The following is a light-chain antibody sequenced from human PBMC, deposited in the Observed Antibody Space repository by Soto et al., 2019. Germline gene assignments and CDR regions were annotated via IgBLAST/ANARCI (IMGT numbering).Light chain of an antibody. CDR2: GAS. CDR1: QSVSSSY. CDR3: QQYGSSPWT. V-gene: IGKV3-20*01. Sequence: VFTQSPGTLSLSPGERATLSCRASQSVSSSYLAWYQQKPGQAPRLLIYGASSRATGIPDRFSGSGSGTDFTLTISRLEPEDFAVYYCQQYGSSPWTFGQGTKVDIK. J-gene: IGKJ1*01.